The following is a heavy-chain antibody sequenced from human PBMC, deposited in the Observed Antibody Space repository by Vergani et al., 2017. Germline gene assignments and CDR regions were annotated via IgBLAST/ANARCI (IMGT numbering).Heavy chain of an antibody. V-gene: IGHV3-30-3*01. CDR1: GFTFSSYA. J-gene: IGHJ6*03. CDR3: ARGGPDTAMVTKRKYYYYYYMDV. CDR2: ISYDGSNK. Sequence: QVQLVESGGGVVQPGRSLRLSCAASGFTFSSYAMHWVRQAPGKGLEWVAVISYDGSNKYYADSVKGRFTISRDNAKNSLYLQMNSLRAEDTAVYYCARGGPDTAMVTKRKYYYYYYMDVWGKGP. D-gene: IGHD5-18*01.